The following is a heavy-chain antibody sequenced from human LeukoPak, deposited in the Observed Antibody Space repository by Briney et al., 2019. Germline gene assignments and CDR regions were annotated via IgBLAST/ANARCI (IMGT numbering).Heavy chain of an antibody. J-gene: IGHJ4*02. CDR1: GDSISNYY. V-gene: IGHV4-59*01. CDR3: ARWGHFDTSGYFVVDY. Sequence: SETLSLPCTVSGDSISNYYWSWIRQSPGKGLEWIGHIHYSGSTHYNPSLQSRVSISIDTSKKHFSLNLRSVTAVDTAVYYCARWGHFDTSGYFVVDYWGQGTLVTVSS. D-gene: IGHD3-22*01. CDR2: IHYSGST.